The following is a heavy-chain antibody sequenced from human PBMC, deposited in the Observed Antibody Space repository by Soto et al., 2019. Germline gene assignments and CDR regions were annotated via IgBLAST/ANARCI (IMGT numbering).Heavy chain of an antibody. CDR3: AREGYYSGSGTYSPPLYYGTDV. CDR1: GYTFSSYG. V-gene: IGHV1-18*01. Sequence: ASVKVSCKASGYTFSSYGLSWVRQAPGQGLEWMGWISDYNGNTHYAQKFQGRVIMTTDTSTRTAYMELRSLRSDDTAVYFCAREGYYSGSGTYSPPLYYGTDVWGPG. D-gene: IGHD3-10*01. J-gene: IGHJ6*02. CDR2: ISDYNGNT.